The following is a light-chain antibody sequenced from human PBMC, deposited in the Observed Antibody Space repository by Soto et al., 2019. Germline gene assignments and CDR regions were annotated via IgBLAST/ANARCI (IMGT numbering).Light chain of an antibody. V-gene: IGKV3-20*01. Sequence: EIALTQSPGTLSLSPGERATLSCRASQSVSSSYLAWYQQKPGQAPRLLIYGASSRATGIPDRFSGSGSGTDLTLTISRLEPEDFAVYYCQQYGSSPLTFGGGTKVEIK. CDR3: QQYGSSPLT. CDR2: GAS. J-gene: IGKJ4*01. CDR1: QSVSSSY.